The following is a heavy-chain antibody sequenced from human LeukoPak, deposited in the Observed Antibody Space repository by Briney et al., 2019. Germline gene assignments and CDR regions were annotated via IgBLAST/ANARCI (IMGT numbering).Heavy chain of an antibody. Sequence: GGSLRLSCAASGFTFSSYSSNWVRQAPGKGLEWVSSISSSSSYIYYADSVKSRFTISRDNAKNSLYLQMNSLRAEDKAVYYCATQYYYDSSGYTRNDYWGQGTLVTVSS. CDR3: ATQYYYDSSGYTRNDY. CDR2: ISSSSSYI. D-gene: IGHD3-22*01. V-gene: IGHV3-21*01. J-gene: IGHJ4*02. CDR1: GFTFSSYS.